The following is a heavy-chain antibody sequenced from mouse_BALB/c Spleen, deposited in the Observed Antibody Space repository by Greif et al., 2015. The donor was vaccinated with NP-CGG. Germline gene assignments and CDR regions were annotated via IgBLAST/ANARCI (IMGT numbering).Heavy chain of an antibody. V-gene: IGHV3-6*02. CDR2: ISYDGSN. J-gene: IGHJ4*01. D-gene: IGHD2-3*01. CDR1: GYSITSGYY. Sequence: ESGPGLVKPSQSLSLTCSVTGYSITSGYYWNWIRQFPGNKLEWMGYISYDGSNNYNPSLKNRISITRDTSKNQFFLKLNSVTTEDTATYYCASFYDGYFYYAMDWGQGTSVTVSS. CDR3: ASFYDGYFYYAMD.